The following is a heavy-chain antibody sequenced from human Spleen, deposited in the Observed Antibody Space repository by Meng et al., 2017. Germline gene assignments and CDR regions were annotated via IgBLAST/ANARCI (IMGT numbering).Heavy chain of an antibody. CDR1: GGSFSDYY. CDR3: ARGPTTMAHDFDY. CDR2: INHSGST. Sequence: PQWGPRLFRPSDTLSLTGVVSGGSFSDYYWSWIRQPPGKGLEWIGEINHSGSTNYNPSLESRATISVDTSQNNLSLKLSSVTAADSAVYYCARGPTTMAHDFDYWGQGTLVTVSS. J-gene: IGHJ4*02. D-gene: IGHD4-11*01. V-gene: IGHV4-34*02.